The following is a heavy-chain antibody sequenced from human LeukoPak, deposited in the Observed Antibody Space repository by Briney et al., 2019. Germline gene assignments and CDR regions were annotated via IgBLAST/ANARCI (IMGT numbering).Heavy chain of an antibody. Sequence: SETLSLTCAVYGGSFSGYYWSWIRQPPGKGLEWIGEINHSGSTSYNPSLKSRVTISVDTSKNQFSLKLSSVTAADTAVYYCARGGPRCDSTSCYDWGFDYWGQGTLVTVSS. V-gene: IGHV4-34*01. CDR2: INHSGST. D-gene: IGHD2-2*01. CDR1: GGSFSGYY. J-gene: IGHJ4*02. CDR3: ARGGPRCDSTSCYDWGFDY.